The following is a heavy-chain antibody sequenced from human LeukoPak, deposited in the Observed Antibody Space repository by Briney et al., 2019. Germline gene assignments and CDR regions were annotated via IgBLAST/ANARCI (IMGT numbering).Heavy chain of an antibody. V-gene: IGHV3-30*02. CDR3: AKHYYGSGSQKYYFDY. J-gene: IGHJ4*02. Sequence: GGSLRLSCAASGFVFGDYGMHWVRQAPGKGLEWVTMVRNDGGDKYYADSVKGRFTISRDNSKNTLYLQMNRLRPEDTAVYYCAKHYYGSGSQKYYFDYCGQGTLVTVSS. CDR1: GFVFGDYG. CDR2: VRNDGGDK. D-gene: IGHD3-10*01.